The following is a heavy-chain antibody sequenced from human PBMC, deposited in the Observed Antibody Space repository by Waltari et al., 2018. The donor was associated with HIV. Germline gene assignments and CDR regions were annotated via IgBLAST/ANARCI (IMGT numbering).Heavy chain of an antibody. CDR2: ISGSGGST. V-gene: IGHV3-23*01. CDR3: VKEHQYSHTWYSYYGMDV. CDR1: GFTFSNYG. J-gene: IGHJ6*02. Sequence: EVQVLESGGALVTPVGSRRLPCAASGFTFSNYGRSWARRAPGKGLEWVSTISGSGGSTYYADSVKGRFTFSRDNSKNTLYLQMNSLRAEDTAVYFCVKEHQYSHTWYSYYGMDVWGQGTTVTVSS. D-gene: IGHD6-13*01.